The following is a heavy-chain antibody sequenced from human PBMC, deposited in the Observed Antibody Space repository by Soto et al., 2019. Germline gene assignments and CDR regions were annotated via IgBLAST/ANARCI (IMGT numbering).Heavy chain of an antibody. CDR1: GFSLSTSGGG. CDR2: IYWDDDK. J-gene: IGHJ3*02. V-gene: IGHV2-5*02. Sequence: QITLKESGPTLVKPTQTLTLTCTLSGFSLSTSGGGVGWIRQPPGKALECLALIYWDDDKRYSPSLKSRLTIPKDTTKTQVVLTTTKIDPVDTATYYCAHRSDPNYYSDTEGAFDTWGQATMVTVSS. CDR3: AHRSDPNYYSDTEGAFDT. D-gene: IGHD3-22*01.